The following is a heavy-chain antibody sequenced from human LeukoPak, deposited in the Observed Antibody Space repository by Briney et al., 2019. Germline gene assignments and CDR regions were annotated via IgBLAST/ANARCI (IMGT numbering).Heavy chain of an antibody. CDR2: ISGSGGST. V-gene: IGHV3-23*01. D-gene: IGHD6-13*01. J-gene: IGHJ4*02. CDR1: GFTFSSYA. Sequence: PGGSLRLSCAASGFTFSSYAMSWVRQAPGKGLEWVSAISGSGGSTYYADSVKGRFTISRDNSKNTLYLQMNSLRAGDTAVYYCAKDKKQQLVLDYWGQGTLVTVSS. CDR3: AKDKKQQLVLDY.